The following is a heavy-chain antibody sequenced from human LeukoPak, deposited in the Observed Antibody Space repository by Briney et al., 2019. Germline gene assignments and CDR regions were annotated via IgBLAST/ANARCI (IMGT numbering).Heavy chain of an antibody. Sequence: PGGSLRLSCEASGFTFSSYEMNWVRQAPGKGLEWVSYISDSGSPIYYADSVKGRFTISRDNAKNSLYLQMNSLRAEDTAVYYCAKDQGGLLLDYWGQGTLVTVSS. CDR1: GFTFSSYE. CDR3: AKDQGGLLLDY. D-gene: IGHD2-21*01. V-gene: IGHV3-48*03. J-gene: IGHJ4*02. CDR2: ISDSGSPI.